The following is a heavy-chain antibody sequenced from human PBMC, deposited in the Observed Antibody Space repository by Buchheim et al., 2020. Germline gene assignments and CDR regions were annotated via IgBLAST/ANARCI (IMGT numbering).Heavy chain of an antibody. J-gene: IGHJ3*01. CDR3: AISYWRSSTSERHHDAFDL. V-gene: IGHV1-46*03. Sequence: QVQLVQSGAEVKKPGALVKVSCKASGYTFTSYYMHWVRQAPGQGLEWMGIINPSGGSTSYAQKFQGRVTMTRDTSTSTVYMELSGLRSEDTAVYYGAISYWRSSTSERHHDAFDLWGQGT. CDR1: GYTFTSYY. D-gene: IGHD2-2*01. CDR2: INPSGGST.